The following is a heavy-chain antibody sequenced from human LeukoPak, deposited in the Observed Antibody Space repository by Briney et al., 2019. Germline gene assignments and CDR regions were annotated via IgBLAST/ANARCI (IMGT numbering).Heavy chain of an antibody. Sequence: ASVKVSCKASGYTFTSYGISWVRQAPGQGLEWMGWISAYNGNTNYAQKLQGRVTMTTDTSTSTAYMELRSLRSDDTAVYYCARDLGWDAYCGGDCYFDYWGQGTLVTVSS. J-gene: IGHJ4*02. D-gene: IGHD2-21*02. V-gene: IGHV1-18*01. CDR1: GYTFTSYG. CDR3: ARDLGWDAYCGGDCYFDY. CDR2: ISAYNGNT.